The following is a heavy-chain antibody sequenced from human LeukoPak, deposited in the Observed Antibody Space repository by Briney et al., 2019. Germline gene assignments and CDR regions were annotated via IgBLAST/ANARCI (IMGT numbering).Heavy chain of an antibody. CDR2: IGGGGSDI. CDR3: AKYAPPTTAVTRFFDY. V-gene: IGHV3-23*01. J-gene: IGHJ4*02. D-gene: IGHD4-23*01. CDR1: GFSFSSYA. Sequence: GGSLRLSCAASGFSFSSYAMTRVRQAPGKGLEWVSVIGGGGSDIQYADSVKGRFSISRDNSKNTLYLQMNSLRVEDTAVYYCAKYAPPTTAVTRFFDYWGQGALVTVSS.